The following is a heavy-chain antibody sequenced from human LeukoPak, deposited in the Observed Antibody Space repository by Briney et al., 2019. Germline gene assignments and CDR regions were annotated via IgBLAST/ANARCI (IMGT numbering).Heavy chain of an antibody. CDR1: GGSISSYY. Sequence: SETLSLTCTVSGGSISSYYWSWIRQPPGKGLEWIGYIYYSGSTNYNPSLKSRVTISVDTSKNQFSLKLSSVTAADTAVYYCARKGIAPNNNRFDPWGQGTLVTVSS. D-gene: IGHD6-13*01. J-gene: IGHJ5*02. V-gene: IGHV4-59*01. CDR3: ARKGIAPNNNRFDP. CDR2: IYYSGST.